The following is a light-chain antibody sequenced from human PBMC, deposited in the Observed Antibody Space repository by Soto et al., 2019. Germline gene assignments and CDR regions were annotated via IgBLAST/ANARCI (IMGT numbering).Light chain of an antibody. J-gene: IGKJ5*01. CDR3: QQTLSFPRT. V-gene: IGKV1-12*01. Sequence: DIQMTQSPSSVSASVGDRVTITCRASQDINIYLAWYQQKPGKAPNLVIFTASALQDGVPSRFSGSGSGTYFTLTISSLQPEDFATYYCQQTLSFPRTFGQGTRLEIK. CDR1: QDINIY. CDR2: TAS.